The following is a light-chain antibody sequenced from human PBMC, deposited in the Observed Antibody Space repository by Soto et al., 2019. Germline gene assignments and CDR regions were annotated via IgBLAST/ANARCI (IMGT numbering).Light chain of an antibody. CDR3: QQYNNWPPWT. Sequence: EIVLTQSPDTLSLSPGERATLFCRASQTLSINSLAWYQQKPGQAPRLLIYAASTRDTGIPDRFSGSGSGTEFTLTISSLQSEDFAVYYCQQYNNWPPWTFGQGTKVEIK. CDR1: QTLSINS. V-gene: IGKV3D-15*01. CDR2: AAS. J-gene: IGKJ1*01.